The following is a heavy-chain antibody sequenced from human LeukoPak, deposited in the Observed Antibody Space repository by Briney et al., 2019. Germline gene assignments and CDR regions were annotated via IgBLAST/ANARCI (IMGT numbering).Heavy chain of an antibody. CDR3: WGKGYSGSYSTHDTDI. CDR1: GFTFSSYS. Sequence: GGSLRLSCAAPGFTFSSYSVNWVRQAPGKGLEWVSSISSSSSYIYYADSVKGRFTISRDNAKNSLYLQMNSLRAEDTAVYYCWGKGYSGSYSTHDTDIWGQGTMVTVSS. J-gene: IGHJ3*02. CDR2: ISSSSSYI. V-gene: IGHV3-21*01. D-gene: IGHD1-26*01.